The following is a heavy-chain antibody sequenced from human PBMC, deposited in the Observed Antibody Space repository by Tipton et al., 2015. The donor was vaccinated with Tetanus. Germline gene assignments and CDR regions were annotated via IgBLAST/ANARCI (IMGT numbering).Heavy chain of an antibody. D-gene: IGHD6-25*01. CDR3: ARMQRYGMDV. CDR1: GGSFSGYY. Sequence: TLSLTCAVYGGSFSGYYWSWIRQPPGKGLEWIGEINHSGSTNYNPPLKSRVTISVDTSKNQFSLKLSSVTAADTAVYYCARMQRYGMDVWGRGTTVTVSS. J-gene: IGHJ6*02. CDR2: INHSGST. V-gene: IGHV4-34*01.